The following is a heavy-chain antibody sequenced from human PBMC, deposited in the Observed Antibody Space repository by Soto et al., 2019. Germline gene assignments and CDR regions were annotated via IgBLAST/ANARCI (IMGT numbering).Heavy chain of an antibody. CDR3: AQRKSGNGWDAGYSVS. J-gene: IGHJ1*01. CDR1: GFSLSNYGVC. D-gene: IGHD5-18*01. Sequence: QSTLKESGPTLVKPTQTLTLTCTLSGFSLSNYGVCVGGVRQPPGKALEWLVFVYWDDDKRYNPSLKSRLTVTKDTPKSQAVLTMANMDPVDTGTYYCAQRKSGNGWDAGYSVSWVQGILVTVSS. V-gene: IGHV2-5*02. CDR2: VYWDDDK.